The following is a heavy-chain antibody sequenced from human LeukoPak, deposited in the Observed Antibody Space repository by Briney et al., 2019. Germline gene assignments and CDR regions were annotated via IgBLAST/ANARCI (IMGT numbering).Heavy chain of an antibody. CDR1: GGSISSYY. D-gene: IGHD2-15*01. V-gene: IGHV4-59*01. J-gene: IGHJ4*02. CDR2: IYYSGST. CDR3: ARVTQGTVDY. Sequence: MPSETLSLTCTVSGGSISSYYWGWIRQPPGKGLEWLGYIYYSGSTNYNPSLKSRVTISVDTSKNQFSLKLSSVTAADTAVYYCARVTQGTVDYWGQGTLVTVSS.